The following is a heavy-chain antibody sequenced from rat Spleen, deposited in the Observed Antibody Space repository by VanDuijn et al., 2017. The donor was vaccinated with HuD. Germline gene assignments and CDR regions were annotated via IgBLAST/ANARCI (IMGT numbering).Heavy chain of an antibody. D-gene: IGHD5-1*01. CDR3: TRENWVFDY. CDR1: GFTFSDFP. V-gene: IGHV5-46*01. CDR2: ISTSGVST. J-gene: IGHJ2*01. Sequence: EVQLVESGGGLVQPGRSMKLSCVASGFTFSDFPMAWVRQAPTEGLEWVATISTSGVSTYYRDSVKGRFTISREDGRSTLYLQMNSLRSEDTATYYCTRENWVFDYWGQGVMVTVSS.